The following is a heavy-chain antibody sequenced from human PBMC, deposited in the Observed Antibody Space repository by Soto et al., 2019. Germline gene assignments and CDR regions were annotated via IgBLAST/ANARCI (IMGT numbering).Heavy chain of an antibody. J-gene: IGHJ4*02. V-gene: IGHV3-48*01. CDR3: ARGTYYSGDNGYYYFDS. CDR1: GFTFSSDS. CDR2: ISRTSNVI. Sequence: GSLRLSCAASGFTFSSDSMIWLRHSPVNGLEWFSFISRTSNVIYYVDSVKGRFTTSRDNGKNLLFLQMNDLRGEDTAVYYCARGTYYSGDNGYYYFDSWGKGTLVTVSS. D-gene: IGHD3-3*01.